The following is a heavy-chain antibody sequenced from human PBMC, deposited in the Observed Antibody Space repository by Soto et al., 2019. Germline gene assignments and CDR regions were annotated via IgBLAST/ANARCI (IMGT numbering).Heavy chain of an antibody. CDR1: GFTFSSYA. V-gene: IGHV3-30-3*01. D-gene: IGHD6-13*01. J-gene: IGHJ5*02. CDR3: ARDSSSSWYPGSWFDP. Sequence: QVQLVESGGGVVQPGRSLRLSCAASGFTFSSYAMHWVRQAPGKGLEWVAVKSYDGSNKYYADSVKGRFTISRDNSKNTLYLQMNSLRAEDTAVYYCARDSSSSWYPGSWFDPWGQGTLVTVSS. CDR2: KSYDGSNK.